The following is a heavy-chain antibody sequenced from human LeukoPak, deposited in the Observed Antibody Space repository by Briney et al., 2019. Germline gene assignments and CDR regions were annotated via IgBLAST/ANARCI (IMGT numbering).Heavy chain of an antibody. CDR3: ARDNCGGSCYLNYFAMDV. V-gene: IGHV3-53*01. Sequence: GGSLRLSCAASGFTVSNSFMIWVRQAPGKGLEWVSLTYTSGSTYYADSMGGRFTISRDNSRNIVYLQINSLRAEDTAVYYCARDNCGGSCYLNYFAMDVWGQGTTVTVSS. D-gene: IGHD2-15*01. CDR2: TYTSGST. CDR1: GFTVSNSF. J-gene: IGHJ6*02.